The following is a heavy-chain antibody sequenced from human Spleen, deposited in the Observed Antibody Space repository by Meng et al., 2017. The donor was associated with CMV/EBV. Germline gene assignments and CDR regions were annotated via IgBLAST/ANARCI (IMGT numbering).Heavy chain of an antibody. Sequence: GGSLRLSCEASGFTFSNYWMSWVRQAPGKGLEWVANTNYDGNDKYYGDPVKGRFTISRDNARNSLYLQMNSLRVEDTAVYYCASRDDWAFDRWGRGTMVTVSS. CDR2: TNYDGNDK. CDR3: ASRDDWAFDR. D-gene: IGHD3-9*01. CDR1: GFTFSNYW. J-gene: IGHJ3*01. V-gene: IGHV3-7*01.